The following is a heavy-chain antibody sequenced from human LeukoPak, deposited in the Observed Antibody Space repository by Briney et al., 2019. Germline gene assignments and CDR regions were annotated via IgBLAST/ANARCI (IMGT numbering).Heavy chain of an antibody. Sequence: ASVKVSCKASGYTFTSYDINWVRQATGQGLEWMGWMNPNSGNTGYAQKFQGRVTMTRNASISTAYMELSSLRSEYTAVYYCAHVDTAMAYYYGMDVWGQGTTVTVSS. CDR1: GYTFTSYD. CDR3: AHVDTAMAYYYGMDV. D-gene: IGHD5-18*01. CDR2: MNPNSGNT. V-gene: IGHV1-8*01. J-gene: IGHJ6*02.